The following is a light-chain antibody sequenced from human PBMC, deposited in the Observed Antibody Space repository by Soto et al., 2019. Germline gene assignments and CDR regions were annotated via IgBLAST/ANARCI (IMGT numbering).Light chain of an antibody. CDR3: QQYNMWTGT. Sequence: EIVMTQSPATLSVSPGERATLSCRASQSVSSSLAWFHQKPGQAPRLLIYDASTRATGIPARFSGSGSGTEFTLTISSLQSEDFAVYYCQQYNMWTGTFGPGTKVDIK. J-gene: IGKJ3*01. V-gene: IGKV3-15*01. CDR2: DAS. CDR1: QSVSSS.